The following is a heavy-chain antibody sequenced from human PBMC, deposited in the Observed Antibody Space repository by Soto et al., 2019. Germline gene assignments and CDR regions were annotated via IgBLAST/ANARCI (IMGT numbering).Heavy chain of an antibody. D-gene: IGHD1-1*01. CDR3: ARNWNHPYYYYGMDV. CDR1: GGSFSGYY. V-gene: IGHV4-34*01. Sequence: PSETLSLTCAVYGGSFSGYYWSWIRQPPGKGLEWIGEINHSGSTNYNPSLKSRVTISVDTSKNQFSLKLSSVTAADTAVYYCARNWNHPYYYYGMDVWGQGTTVTVSS. CDR2: INHSGST. J-gene: IGHJ6*02.